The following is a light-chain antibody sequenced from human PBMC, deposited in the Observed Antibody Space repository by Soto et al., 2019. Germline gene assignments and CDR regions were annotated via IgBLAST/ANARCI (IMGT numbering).Light chain of an antibody. CDR3: QQRSNSPLT. Sequence: EIVLTQSPATLSLSPGERATLSCRASQIVSSYLIWYHQKPGQAPKLLIYDVSTRATGIPARFSGSGSGTDFTLTISSLEPEDFAVYYCQQRSNSPLTFGHGTKVDIK. CDR2: DVS. J-gene: IGKJ3*01. CDR1: QIVSSY. V-gene: IGKV3-11*01.